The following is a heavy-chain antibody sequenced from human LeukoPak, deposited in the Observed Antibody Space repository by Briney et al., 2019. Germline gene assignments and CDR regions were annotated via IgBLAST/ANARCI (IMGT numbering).Heavy chain of an antibody. J-gene: IGHJ4*02. CDR2: INPNSGGT. D-gene: IGHD3-22*01. V-gene: IGHV1-2*02. CDR1: GYTFTGYY. CDR3: ARGGDSSGYYDY. Sequence: ASVKVSCKASGYTFTGYYMHWVRQAPGQGLEWMGWINPNSGGTSYAQKFQGRVTMTRDTSISTAYMELSRLRSDDTAVYYCARGGDSSGYYDYWGQGTLVTVSS.